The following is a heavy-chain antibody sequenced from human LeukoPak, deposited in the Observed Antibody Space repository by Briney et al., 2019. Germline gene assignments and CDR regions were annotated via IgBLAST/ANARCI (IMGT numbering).Heavy chain of an antibody. V-gene: IGHV3-30*02. CDR3: ARDRYTSAWYVRGWFDP. D-gene: IGHD6-19*01. CDR2: IRYDGNNE. J-gene: IGHJ5*02. CDR1: GFTFSSYS. Sequence: PGGSLRLSCAASGFTFSSYSMNWVHHAPGTGLEWVAFIRYDGNNEYYADSVKGRFTISRDNARNSLYLQMNTLRAEDTAVYYCARDRYTSAWYVRGWFDPWGQGTLVTVSS.